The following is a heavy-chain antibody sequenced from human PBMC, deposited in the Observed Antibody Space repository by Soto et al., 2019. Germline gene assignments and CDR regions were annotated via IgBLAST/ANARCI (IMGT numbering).Heavy chain of an antibody. Sequence: EVQLVESGGGLVQPGGSLRISCAASGFTFSSYWKHWVRQAPGKGLVWVSRIKGDASSTNYADLVKGRFIISRDSAENTLYLQMNSLRAEDTAVYYCARGLPGYYGADVWGQGTTVTVSS. CDR3: ARGLPGYYGADV. CDR1: GFTFSSYW. J-gene: IGHJ6*02. D-gene: IGHD5-18*01. V-gene: IGHV3-74*01. CDR2: IKGDASST.